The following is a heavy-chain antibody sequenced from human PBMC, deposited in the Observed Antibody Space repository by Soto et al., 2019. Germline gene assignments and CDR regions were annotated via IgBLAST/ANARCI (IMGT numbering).Heavy chain of an antibody. J-gene: IGHJ4*02. CDR3: ARYPYYHFWSGSKQYYLDY. V-gene: IGHV3-21*01. CDR2: ISSSSSYI. D-gene: IGHD3-3*01. CDR1: GFTFSSYS. Sequence: EVQLVESGGGLVKPGGSLRLSCAASGFTFSSYSMNWVRQAPGKGLEWVSSISSSSSYIYYADSVKGRFTISRDKTKNSLYLQMNSLSAEDTAVYYCARYPYYHFWSGSKQYYLDYWGQGNLVTVSS.